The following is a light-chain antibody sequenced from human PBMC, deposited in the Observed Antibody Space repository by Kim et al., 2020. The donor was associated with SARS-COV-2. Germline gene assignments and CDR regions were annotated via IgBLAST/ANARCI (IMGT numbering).Light chain of an antibody. Sequence: VSVSPGQTASITCSGDKLGERYVCWYQQKPGQSPVLVICQDNKRPSGIPERFSGSNSGNTATLTISGTQAIDEADYWCQVGDSKVFGGGTQLTVL. J-gene: IGLJ2*01. CDR2: QDN. CDR1: KLGERY. CDR3: QVGDSKV. V-gene: IGLV3-1*01.